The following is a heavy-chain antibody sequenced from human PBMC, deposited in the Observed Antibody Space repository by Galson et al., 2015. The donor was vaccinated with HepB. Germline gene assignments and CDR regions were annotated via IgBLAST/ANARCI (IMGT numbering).Heavy chain of an antibody. CDR2: ISYDGSNK. CDR1: GFTFSSYG. D-gene: IGHD2-15*01. V-gene: IGHV3-30*18. J-gene: IGHJ6*02. Sequence: SLRLSCAASGFTFSSYGMHWVRQAPGKGLEWVAVISYDGSNKYYADSVKGRFTISRDNSKNTLYLQMNSLRAEDTAVYYCAKDSLEYCSGGSCLGYYGMDVWGQGTTVTVSS. CDR3: AKDSLEYCSGGSCLGYYGMDV.